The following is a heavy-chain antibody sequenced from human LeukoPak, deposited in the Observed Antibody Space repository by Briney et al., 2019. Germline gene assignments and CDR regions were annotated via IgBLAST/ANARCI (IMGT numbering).Heavy chain of an antibody. CDR3: AIYDFWSGYYTPAIDY. CDR2: IYYSGST. CDR1: GGSISSSSYY. J-gene: IGHJ4*02. Sequence: SETLSLTCTVSGGSISSSSYYWGWIRQPPGKGLEWIGSIYYSGSTCYNPSLKSRVTIPVDTSKNQFSLKLSSVTAADTAVYYCAIYDFWSGYYTPAIDYWGQGTLVTVSS. V-gene: IGHV4-39*07. D-gene: IGHD3-3*01.